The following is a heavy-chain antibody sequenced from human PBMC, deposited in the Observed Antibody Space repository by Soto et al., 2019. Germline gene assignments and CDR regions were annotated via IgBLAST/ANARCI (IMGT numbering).Heavy chain of an antibody. Sequence: TLSLTWTVSDGSISRGDDFWTWIRQPPGKGLEWIGYIYYSGSTYYNPSLNSRLTMSVDTSKNQFSLKLSSVTAADTAVYYCARDRAKWKDYYYYGMDVWGQGTTVTVSS. CDR1: DGSISRGDDF. V-gene: IGHV4-30-4*01. D-gene: IGHD1-20*01. CDR3: ARDRAKWKDYYYYGMDV. CDR2: IYYSGST. J-gene: IGHJ6*02.